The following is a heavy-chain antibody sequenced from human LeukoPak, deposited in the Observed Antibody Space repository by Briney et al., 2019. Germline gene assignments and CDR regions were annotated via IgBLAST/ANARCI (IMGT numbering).Heavy chain of an antibody. Sequence: ASVKVSCKASGYTFTSYGISWVRQAPGQGLEWMGWISAYNGNTNYAQKLQGRVTMTTDTSTSTAYMELRSLRSDDTAVYYCARVVYCSSTSCYAFDYWGQGTLVTVSS. V-gene: IGHV1-18*01. J-gene: IGHJ4*02. CDR1: GYTFTSYG. CDR3: ARVVYCSSTSCYAFDY. D-gene: IGHD2-2*01. CDR2: ISAYNGNT.